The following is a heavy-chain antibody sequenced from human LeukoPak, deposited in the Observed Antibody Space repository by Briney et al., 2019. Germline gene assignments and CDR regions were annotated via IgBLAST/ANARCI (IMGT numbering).Heavy chain of an antibody. CDR3: AREYSSGWPGFDY. J-gene: IGHJ4*02. Sequence: SETLSLTCAVYGGSFSGYYWSWIRQPPGKGLEWIGEINHSGSTNYNPPLKSRVTISVDTSKNQFSLKLSSVTAADTAVYYCAREYSSGWPGFDYWGQGTLVTVSS. CDR2: INHSGST. D-gene: IGHD6-19*01. CDR1: GGSFSGYY. V-gene: IGHV4-34*01.